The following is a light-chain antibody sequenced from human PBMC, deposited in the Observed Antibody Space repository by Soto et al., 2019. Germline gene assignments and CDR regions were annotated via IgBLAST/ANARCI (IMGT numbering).Light chain of an antibody. Sequence: DIQMTQSPSSLSASVGDRVTITCRASQGISNYLAWYQQKPGKVPKLLIYAASTLQSGVPSRFSGSGPGTDFTLTISSLQPEDVAIYYCQKYNSGLITFGQGTRLEIK. V-gene: IGKV1-27*01. J-gene: IGKJ5*01. CDR1: QGISNY. CDR2: AAS. CDR3: QKYNSGLIT.